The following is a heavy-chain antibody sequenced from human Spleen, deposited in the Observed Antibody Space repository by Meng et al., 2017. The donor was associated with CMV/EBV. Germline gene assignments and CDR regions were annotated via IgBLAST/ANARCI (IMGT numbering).Heavy chain of an antibody. CDR2: IWYDGSNK. D-gene: IGHD3-22*01. Sequence: GGSLRLSCAASGFTLSTYGMHWVRQAPGEGLEWVAVIWYDGSNKFYADSVKGRFTISRDNSKNTLYLQMNSLRAEDTAVYYCAKDPHPYYDSSGYFEYWGQGTLVTVSS. V-gene: IGHV3-33*06. CDR3: AKDPHPYYDSSGYFEY. J-gene: IGHJ4*02. CDR1: GFTLSTYG.